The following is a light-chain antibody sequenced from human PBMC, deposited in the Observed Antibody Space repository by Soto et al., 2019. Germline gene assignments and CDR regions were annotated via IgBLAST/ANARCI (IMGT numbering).Light chain of an antibody. CDR2: SAS. CDR1: QSVSSN. Sequence: IVMTQSPATLSVSPGERATLSCRASQSVSSNLAWYQQKPGQAPRLLIYSASTRATGIPARFSGSGSGTEFTLTISSLQSEDFAVYYCQQYNNWPWTFGQGTKVDIK. V-gene: IGKV3-15*01. J-gene: IGKJ1*01. CDR3: QQYNNWPWT.